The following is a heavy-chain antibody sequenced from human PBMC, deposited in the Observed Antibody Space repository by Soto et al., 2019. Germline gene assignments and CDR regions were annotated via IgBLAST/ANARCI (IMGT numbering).Heavy chain of an antibody. Sequence: GASVKVSCKASGYRFTNHGISWVRQAPGQGLEWMGWMNPGSGDTGYAQKFQGRVTMTRDISIATAYMELSSLRSDDTAIYYCARMATFGSLNWFDPWGQGTLVTVSS. CDR3: ARMATFGSLNWFDP. J-gene: IGHJ5*02. CDR1: GYRFTNHG. CDR2: MNPGSGDT. D-gene: IGHD3-16*01. V-gene: IGHV1-8*01.